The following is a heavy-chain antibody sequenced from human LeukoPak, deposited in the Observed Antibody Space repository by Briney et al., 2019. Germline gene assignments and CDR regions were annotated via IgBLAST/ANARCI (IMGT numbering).Heavy chain of an antibody. V-gene: IGHV4-59*01. CDR2: VSYSGRT. CDR1: GGSISSYY. D-gene: IGHD3-10*01. CDR3: ARGRTTFYSGSGSYTPPTNWFDP. Sequence: PSETLALTCTVSGGSISSYYWWWIRPPPGKGPGWIGNVSYSGRTDYNPSLKSRVTISVDTFKNQFSLKLSSVTAADTAVYYCARGRTTFYSGSGSYTPPTNWFDPWGQGTLVTVSS. J-gene: IGHJ5*02.